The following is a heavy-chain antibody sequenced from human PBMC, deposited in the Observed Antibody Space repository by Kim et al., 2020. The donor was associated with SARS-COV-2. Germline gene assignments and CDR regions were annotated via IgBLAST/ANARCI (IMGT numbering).Heavy chain of an antibody. D-gene: IGHD3-22*01. CDR2: IWYDGSNK. J-gene: IGHJ4*02. Sequence: GGSLRLSCAASGFTFSSYGMHWVRQAPGKGLEWVAVIWYDGSNKYYADSVKGRFTISRDNSKNTLYLQMNSLRAEDTAVYYCAREAHYDSSGYYFDYWGQGTLVTVSS. V-gene: IGHV3-33*01. CDR3: AREAHYDSSGYYFDY. CDR1: GFTFSSYG.